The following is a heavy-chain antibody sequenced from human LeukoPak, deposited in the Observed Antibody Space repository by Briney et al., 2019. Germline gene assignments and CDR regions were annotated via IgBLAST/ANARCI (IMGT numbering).Heavy chain of an antibody. CDR2: IYYSGST. Sequence: SETLSLTCAVYGGSFSGYYWSWIRQPPGKGLEWIGYIYYSGSTYNNPSLKSRVTISVDTSKNQFSLKLSSVTAADTAVYYCARDKNFFSNWFDPWGQGTLVTVSS. D-gene: IGHD2/OR15-2a*01. V-gene: IGHV4-34*09. J-gene: IGHJ5*02. CDR1: GGSFSGYY. CDR3: ARDKNFFSNWFDP.